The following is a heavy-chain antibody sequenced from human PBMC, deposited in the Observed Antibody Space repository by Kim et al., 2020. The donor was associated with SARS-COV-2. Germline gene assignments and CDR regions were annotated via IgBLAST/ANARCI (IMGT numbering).Heavy chain of an antibody. Sequence: SVKGRCTISKDNSKNSLYLQMNSLRTEDTALYYCAKDRGILRYFDWLFDYWGQGTLVTVSS. J-gene: IGHJ4*02. CDR3: AKDRGILRYFDWLFDY. D-gene: IGHD3-9*01. V-gene: IGHV3-43*01.